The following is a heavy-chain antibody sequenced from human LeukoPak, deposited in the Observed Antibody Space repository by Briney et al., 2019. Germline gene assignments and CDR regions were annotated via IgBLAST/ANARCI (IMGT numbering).Heavy chain of an antibody. V-gene: IGHV1-69*06. CDR1: GGTFSSYA. D-gene: IGHD3-22*01. J-gene: IGHJ6*03. CDR3: ARAPRYRVVVTYYYYYYMDV. CDR2: IIPIFGTA. Sequence: GASVKVSCKASGGTFSSYAISWVRQAPGQGLEWMGGIIPIFGTANYAQKFQGRVTITADKSTSTAYMELSSLRSEDTAVYYCARAPRYRVVVTYYYYYYMDVWGKGTTVTVSS.